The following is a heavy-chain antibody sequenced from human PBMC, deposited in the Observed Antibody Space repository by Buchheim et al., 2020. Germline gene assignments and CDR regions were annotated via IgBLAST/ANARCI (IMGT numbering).Heavy chain of an antibody. D-gene: IGHD4-11*01. Sequence: QVQLQQWGAGLLKPSETLSLTCAVYGGSFSGYYWSWIRQPPGKGLEWIGEINHSGSTNYNPSLKSRVTISVDTSKNQFSLKLSSVTAADTAVYYCARVFNSNFRLIDYWGQGTL. J-gene: IGHJ4*02. V-gene: IGHV4-34*01. CDR3: ARVFNSNFRLIDY. CDR1: GGSFSGYY. CDR2: INHSGST.